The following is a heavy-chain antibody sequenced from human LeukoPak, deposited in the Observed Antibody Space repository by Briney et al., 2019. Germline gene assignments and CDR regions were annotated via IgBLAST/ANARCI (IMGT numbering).Heavy chain of an antibody. V-gene: IGHV4-34*01. J-gene: IGHJ4*02. D-gene: IGHD3-16*02. CDR3: ARLRHPYDYVWGSYRFNDY. CDR1: GGSFSGYY. CDR2: INHSGST. Sequence: SETLSITCAVYGGSFSGYYWSWIRQPPGKGLEWIGEINHSGSTNYNPSLKSRVTISVDTSKNQFSLKLSSVTAADTAVYYCARLRHPYDYVWGSYRFNDYWGQGTLVTVSS.